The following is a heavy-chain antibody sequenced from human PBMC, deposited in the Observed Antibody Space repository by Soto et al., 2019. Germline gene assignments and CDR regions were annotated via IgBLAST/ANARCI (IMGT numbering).Heavy chain of an antibody. Sequence: QVQLVESGGGVVQPGRSLRLSCAASGFTFSSYAMHWVRQAPGKGLEWVAVISYDGSNKYYADSVKGRFTISRDNSKNTLYLQMNSLRAEDTAVYYCARDGGRFDHWGQGTLVTVSS. CDR2: ISYDGSNK. V-gene: IGHV3-30-3*01. CDR1: GFTFSSYA. J-gene: IGHJ4*02. CDR3: ARDGGRFDH.